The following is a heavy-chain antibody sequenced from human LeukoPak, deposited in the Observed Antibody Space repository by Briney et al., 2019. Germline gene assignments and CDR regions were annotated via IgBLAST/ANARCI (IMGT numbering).Heavy chain of an antibody. V-gene: IGHV4-34*01. Sequence: PSETLSLTCAVYGGSFGGYYWSWIRQPPGKGLEWIGEINHSGSTNYNPSLKSRVTISVDTSKNQFSLKLSSVTAADTAVYYCARGLDKQWLPRGHYYYYMDVWGKGTTVTVSS. J-gene: IGHJ6*03. CDR2: INHSGST. CDR1: GGSFGGYY. D-gene: IGHD6-19*01. CDR3: ARGLDKQWLPRGHYYYYMDV.